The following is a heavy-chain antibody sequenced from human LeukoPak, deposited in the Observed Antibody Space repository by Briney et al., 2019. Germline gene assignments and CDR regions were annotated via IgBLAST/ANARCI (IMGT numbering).Heavy chain of an antibody. CDR3: VRRGTNLYFDF. J-gene: IGHJ2*01. D-gene: IGHD1-14*01. V-gene: IGHV3-23*01. Sequence: GGSLRLSCVASGFTFSRHAMYWVRQAPGKGLEWVSTISAGPGDTYYADSVKGRFTISRDNSKNTLFLQMNSLRAEDTALYYCVRRGTNLYFDFWGRGTLVTVSS. CDR1: GFTFSRHA. CDR2: ISAGPGDT.